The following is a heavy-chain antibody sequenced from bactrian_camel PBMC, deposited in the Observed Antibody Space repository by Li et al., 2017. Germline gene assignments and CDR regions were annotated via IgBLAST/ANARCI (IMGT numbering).Heavy chain of an antibody. CDR2: IDGDGNT. Sequence: HVQLVESGGGAVQAGGSLRLSCAASGYTGRPVCMGWFRQAPGKEREGVAIIDGDGNTVYADSVKGRFTISKDNAKNTLYLQMNSLKAEDSAVYVCAARKSGRRFYGRWDNTDNWHYWGQGTQVTVS. D-gene: IGHD5*01. J-gene: IGHJ4*01. V-gene: IGHV3S53*01. CDR1: GYTGRPVC. CDR3: AARKSGRRFYGRWDNTDNWHY.